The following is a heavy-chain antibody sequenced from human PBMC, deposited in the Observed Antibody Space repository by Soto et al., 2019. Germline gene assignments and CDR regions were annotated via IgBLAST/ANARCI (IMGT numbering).Heavy chain of an antibody. CDR3: ATFLSEYSSSWHEVY. D-gene: IGHD6-13*01. J-gene: IGHJ4*02. V-gene: IGHV1-2*02. CDR2: INPKNGAT. Sequence: ASVKVSCKASGYSFTGYSMHWVRQAPGQGLEWMGWINPKNGATNYARKFQGRVTMIRDTSMSTAYMELSSLKSDDTAVYYCATFLSEYSSSWHEVYWGQGTLVTVSS. CDR1: GYSFTGYS.